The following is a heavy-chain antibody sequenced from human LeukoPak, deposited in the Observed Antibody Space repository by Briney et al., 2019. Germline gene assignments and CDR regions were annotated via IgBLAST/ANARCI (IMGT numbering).Heavy chain of an antibody. CDR3: ARGQRWLQFSNWFDP. V-gene: IGHV3-21*01. CDR2: ISSSSSYI. J-gene: IGHJ5*02. CDR1: GFTFSSYS. Sequence: GSLRLSCAASGFTFSSYSMNWVRQAPGKGLEWVSSISSSSSYIFYADSVKGRFTISRDNAKNSLYLQMNSLRAEDTAVYYCARGQRWLQFSNWFDPWGQGTLVTVSS. D-gene: IGHD5-24*01.